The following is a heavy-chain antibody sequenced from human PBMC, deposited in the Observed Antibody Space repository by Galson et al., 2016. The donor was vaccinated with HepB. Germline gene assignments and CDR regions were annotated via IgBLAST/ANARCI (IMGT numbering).Heavy chain of an antibody. CDR3: ASEYRPRGAYDI. D-gene: IGHD2-2*01. V-gene: IGHV4-31*03. CDR1: GGSIRSSGYY. CDR2: ISYTGRT. Sequence: TLSLTCTVSGGSIRSSGYYWNWVRQHPGKGLEWIGYISYTGRTDSIPSLKSRITISVDTSKNQFSLKLSSVTAADTAVYYCASEYRPRGAYDIWGQGTMVTVSP. J-gene: IGHJ3*02.